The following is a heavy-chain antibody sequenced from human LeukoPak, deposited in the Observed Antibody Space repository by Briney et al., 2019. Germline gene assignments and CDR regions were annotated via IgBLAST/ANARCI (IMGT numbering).Heavy chain of an antibody. V-gene: IGHV1-69*05. CDR1: GGTFSSYA. D-gene: IGHD3-3*01. CDR3: ARAWNDCWSGYAGGHNYFDY. J-gene: IGHJ4*02. CDR2: IIPIFGTA. Sequence: SVKVSCKASGGTFSSYAISWVRQAPGQGLEWMGRIIPIFGTANYAQKFQGRVTITTDESTSTAYMELSSLRSEDTAVYYCARAWNDCWSGYAGGHNYFDYWGQGTLVTVSS.